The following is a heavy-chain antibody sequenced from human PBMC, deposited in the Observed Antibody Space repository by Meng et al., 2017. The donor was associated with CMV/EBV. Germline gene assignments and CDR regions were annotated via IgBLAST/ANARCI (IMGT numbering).Heavy chain of an antibody. V-gene: IGHV4-39*07. CDR2: IYYSGST. J-gene: IGHJ6*02. CDR1: GGSISSSSYY. CDR3: ARGDVPAPPFPYYYGMDV. D-gene: IGHD2-2*01. Sequence: SETLSLTCTVSGGSISSSSYYWGWIRQPPGKGLEWNGSIYYSGSTYYNPSLKSRVTISVDTSKNQFSLKLSSVTAADTAVYYCARGDVPAPPFPYYYGMDVWGQGTTVTVSS.